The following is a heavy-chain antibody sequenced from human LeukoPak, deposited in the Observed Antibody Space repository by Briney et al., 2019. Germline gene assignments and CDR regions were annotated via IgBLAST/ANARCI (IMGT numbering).Heavy chain of an antibody. Sequence: GGSLRLSCAASGFTFSSYGMSWVRQAPGKGLEWVSAVSGSGGSTYYADSVKGRFTISRDNSKNTLYLQMNSLRAEDTAVYYCAKDLKVGVRGVISGVKFDYWGQGTLVAVSS. D-gene: IGHD3-10*01. CDR2: VSGSGGST. J-gene: IGHJ4*02. V-gene: IGHV3-23*01. CDR3: AKDLKVGVRGVISGVKFDY. CDR1: GFTFSSYG.